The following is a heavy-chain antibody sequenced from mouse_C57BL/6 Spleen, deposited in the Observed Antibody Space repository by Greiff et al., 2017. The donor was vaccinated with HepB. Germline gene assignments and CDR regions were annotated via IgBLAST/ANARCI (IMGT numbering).Heavy chain of an antibody. CDR2: IHPNSGST. Sequence: QVQLQQPGAELVKPGASVKLSCKASGYTFTSYWMHWVKQRPGQGLEWIGMIHPNSGSTNYNEKFKSKATLTVDKSSSTAYMQLSSLTSEDSAVYYLARKERDVGFAYWGQGTLVTVSA. D-gene: IGHD3-3*01. CDR1: GYTFTSYW. CDR3: ARKERDVGFAY. J-gene: IGHJ3*01. V-gene: IGHV1-64*01.